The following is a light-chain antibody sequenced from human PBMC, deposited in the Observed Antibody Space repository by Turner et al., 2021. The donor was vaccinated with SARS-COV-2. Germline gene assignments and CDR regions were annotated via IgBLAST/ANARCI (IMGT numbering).Light chain of an antibody. J-gene: IGLJ1*01. CDR2: EVS. CDR1: RSDVGGYNY. CDR3: SSYAGSKIYYV. Sequence: QSALTQPPSASVSPGQSVTISCTGTRSDVGGYNYVSWYQQHPGKAPKLMIYEVSKRPSGVTDRFSGSKSGNTASLTVSGLQAEDEADYYCSSYAGSKIYYVFGTGTKVTVL. V-gene: IGLV2-8*01.